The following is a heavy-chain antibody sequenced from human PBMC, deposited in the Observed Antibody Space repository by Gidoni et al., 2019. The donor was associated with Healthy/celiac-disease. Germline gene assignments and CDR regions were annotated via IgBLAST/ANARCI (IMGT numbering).Heavy chain of an antibody. Sequence: QVQLVESGGGVVQPGRSLRLSCAASGFTFSSSAMHWVRQAPGKGLEWVAVIWYDGSNKYYADSVKGRFTISRDNSKNTLYLQMNSLRAEDTAVYYCARAASCCFSLYDYYYMDVWGKGTTVTVSS. CDR3: ARAASCCFSLYDYYYMDV. CDR1: GFTFSSSA. J-gene: IGHJ6*03. D-gene: IGHD2-2*01. V-gene: IGHV3-33*01. CDR2: IWYDGSNK.